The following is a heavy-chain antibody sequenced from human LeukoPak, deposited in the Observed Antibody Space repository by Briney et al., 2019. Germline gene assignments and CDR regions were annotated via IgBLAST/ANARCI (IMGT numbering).Heavy chain of an antibody. CDR3: ARDLYY. CDR2: VKEDGRQK. Sequence: PGGSLRLSCAASGFTFSTYWMSWVRQAPGKGLEWVANVKEDGRQKFYVDSVKGRFTISRDNAKNSLYLQMDSLRAEDTAVYYCARDLYYWGQGTPVTVSS. J-gene: IGHJ4*02. CDR1: GFTFSTYW. V-gene: IGHV3-7*04.